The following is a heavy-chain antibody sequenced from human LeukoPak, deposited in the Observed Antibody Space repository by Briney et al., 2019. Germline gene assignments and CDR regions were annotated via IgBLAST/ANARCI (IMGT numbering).Heavy chain of an antibody. J-gene: IGHJ6*03. CDR3: AKFGSRLRSYYYYMDV. V-gene: IGHV3-23*01. CDR2: ISDSGGRT. CDR1: GFTFSNYN. D-gene: IGHD3-10*01. Sequence: PGGSLRLSCAASGFTFSNYNMHWVRQAPGKGLEWVSGISDSGGRTYYADSVKGRFIISRDNSKNTLYLQMNSLRPEDTAVYYCAKFGSRLRSYYYYMDVWGKGTTVTISS.